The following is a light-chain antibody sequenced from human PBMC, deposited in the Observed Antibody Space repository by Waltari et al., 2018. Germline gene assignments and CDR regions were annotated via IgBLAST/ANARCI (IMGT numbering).Light chain of an antibody. CDR3: SSYIGSSTLEL. J-gene: IGLJ2*01. V-gene: IGLV2-14*03. CDR1: SSDVGDYNY. CDR2: DAS. Sequence: QSALTQPASVSGSPGQSITIYCTGTSSDVGDYNYVSWYQQHPGKAPKLMSYDASNRPSGVSNRFSGSKSGNTASLTISGLQAEDEADYYCSSYIGSSTLELFGGGTSLTVL.